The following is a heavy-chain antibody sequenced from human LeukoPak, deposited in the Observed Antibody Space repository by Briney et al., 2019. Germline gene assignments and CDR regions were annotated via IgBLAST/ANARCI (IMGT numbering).Heavy chain of an antibody. Sequence: PGGSLRLSCAASGFTFSSFAMSWVRQAPGKGREWVSSMSGSGGSTYYADSVKGRFTTSRDNSRNTLYLQMNSLRADDTAVYYCAKDHGVAVAGMYYWGQGTLVTVSS. CDR2: MSGSGGST. CDR3: AKDHGVAVAGMYY. CDR1: GFTFSSFA. V-gene: IGHV3-23*01. J-gene: IGHJ4*02. D-gene: IGHD6-19*01.